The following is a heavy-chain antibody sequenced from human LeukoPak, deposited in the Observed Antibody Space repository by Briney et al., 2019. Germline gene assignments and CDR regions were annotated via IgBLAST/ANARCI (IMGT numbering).Heavy chain of an antibody. J-gene: IGHJ3*02. V-gene: IGHV1-8*03. CDR2: MNPNSGNT. CDR1: GYTFTSYD. D-gene: IGHD4-17*01. Sequence: ASVKVSCKASGYTFTSYDINWVRQATGQGLEWMGWMNPNSGNTGYAQKFQGRVTITRNTSISTAYMELSSLRSEDTAVYYCARRDSLMTTVTSDAFDIWGQGTMVTVSS. CDR3: ARRDSLMTTVTSDAFDI.